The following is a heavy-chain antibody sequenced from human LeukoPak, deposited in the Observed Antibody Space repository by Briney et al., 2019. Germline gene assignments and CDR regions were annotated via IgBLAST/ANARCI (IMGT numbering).Heavy chain of an antibody. V-gene: IGHV4-4*02. Sequence: SETLSLTCAVSGGSISSSNWWSWVRQPPGKGLEWIGEIYHSGSTNYNPSPKSRVTISVDKSKNQFSLKLSSVTAADTAVYYCSRDSPRDGYNYAEYFQHWGRGTLVTVSS. CDR2: IYHSGST. D-gene: IGHD5-24*01. J-gene: IGHJ1*01. CDR1: GGSISSSNW. CDR3: SRDSPRDGYNYAEYFQH.